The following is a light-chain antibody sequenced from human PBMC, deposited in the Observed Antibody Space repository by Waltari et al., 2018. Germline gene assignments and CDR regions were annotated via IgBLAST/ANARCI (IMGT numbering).Light chain of an antibody. Sequence: SSELTQDPAVSVALGQTVRITCQGDSLRSYYASRYQQQPGQAPVLVIYGKNNRPSGIPDRFSGSSSGNTASLTITGAQAEDEADYYCNSRDSSGNHLVFGGGTKLTVL. V-gene: IGLV3-19*01. J-gene: IGLJ3*02. CDR2: GKN. CDR3: NSRDSSGNHLV. CDR1: SLRSYY.